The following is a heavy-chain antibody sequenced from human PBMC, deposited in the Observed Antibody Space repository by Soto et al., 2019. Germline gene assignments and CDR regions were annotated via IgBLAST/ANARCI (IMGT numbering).Heavy chain of an antibody. J-gene: IGHJ6*02. CDR2: INPNSGGT. CDR1: GYTFTGYY. CDR3: ARSPPHGGMDV. V-gene: IGHV1-2*02. Sequence: ASVKVSFMASGYTFTGYYMHWVRQARGQGLEWMGWINPNSGGTNYAQKFQGRVTMTRDTSISTAYMELSRLRSDDTAVYYCARSPPHGGMDVWGQGTTVTVSS.